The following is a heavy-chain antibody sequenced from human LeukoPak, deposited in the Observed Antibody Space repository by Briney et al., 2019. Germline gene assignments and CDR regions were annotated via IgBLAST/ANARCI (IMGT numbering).Heavy chain of an antibody. Sequence: PGGSLRLSCAASGFTFSDYYMSWIRQAPGKGLEWVSYISNSGGSINYADSVKGRFTISRDNAKNSLYLQMNSLRAEDTAVYYCFMRSYDAFDIWGQGTMVTVSS. J-gene: IGHJ3*02. CDR3: FMRSYDAFDI. D-gene: IGHD3-16*01. V-gene: IGHV3-11*04. CDR2: ISNSGGSI. CDR1: GFTFSDYY.